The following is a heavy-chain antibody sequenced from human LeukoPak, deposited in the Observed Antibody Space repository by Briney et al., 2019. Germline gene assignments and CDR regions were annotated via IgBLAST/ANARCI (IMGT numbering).Heavy chain of an antibody. D-gene: IGHD3-10*01. CDR3: ARAGFGELFYIDY. V-gene: IGHV3-7*03. CDR1: GFTFSSYW. CDR2: IKQDGSEK. Sequence: GGSLRLSCAASGFTFSSYWMSWVRQAPGKGLEWVANIKQDGSEKYYVDSVKGRFTISRDNAKNSLYLQMNSLRAEDTAVYYSARAGFGELFYIDYWGQGTLVTVSS. J-gene: IGHJ4*02.